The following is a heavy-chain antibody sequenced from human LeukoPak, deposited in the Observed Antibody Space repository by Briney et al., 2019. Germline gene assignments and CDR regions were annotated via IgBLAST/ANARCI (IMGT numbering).Heavy chain of an antibody. CDR1: GGSFSGYY. D-gene: IGHD3-16*01. Sequence: SETLSLTCAVYGGSFSGYYWSWIRQPPGKGLEWIGEINHSGSTNYNPSLKSRVTISVDTSKNQFSLKLSSVTAADTAVYYCAGGLRLGDRRDAFDIWGQGTMVTVSS. V-gene: IGHV4-34*01. J-gene: IGHJ3*02. CDR3: AGGLRLGDRRDAFDI. CDR2: INHSGST.